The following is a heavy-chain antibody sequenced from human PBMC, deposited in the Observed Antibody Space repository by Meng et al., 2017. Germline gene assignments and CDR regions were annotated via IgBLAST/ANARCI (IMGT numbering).Heavy chain of an antibody. V-gene: IGHV5-51*01. J-gene: IGHJ6*02. D-gene: IGHD5-24*01. CDR1: GYSFTSYW. CDR2: IYPGDSDT. CDR3: ARCGEEMATITGYYYYGMDV. Sequence: GSLKISCKGSGYSFTSYWIGWVRQMPGKGLEWMGIIYPGDSDTRYSPSLQGQVTISADKSISTAYLQWSSLKASDTAMYYCARCGEEMATITGYYYYGMDVWGQGTTVTVSS.